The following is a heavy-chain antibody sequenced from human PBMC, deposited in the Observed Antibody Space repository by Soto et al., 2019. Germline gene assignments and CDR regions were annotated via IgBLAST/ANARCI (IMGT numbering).Heavy chain of an antibody. J-gene: IGHJ4*02. CDR1: GGTFGSYA. CDR3: ATALGCRSTSCTLDY. D-gene: IGHD2-2*01. V-gene: IGHV1-69*01. CDR2: IIPASGAA. Sequence: QVQLVQSGAEVKKPGSSVKVSCKASGGTFGSYAFSWVRQAPGQGLEWMGGIIPASGAAHYAQKFQGRVTITADESTSTAYMELSSLSSQDTAVYYCATALGCRSTSCTLDYWGQGTRVSVSS.